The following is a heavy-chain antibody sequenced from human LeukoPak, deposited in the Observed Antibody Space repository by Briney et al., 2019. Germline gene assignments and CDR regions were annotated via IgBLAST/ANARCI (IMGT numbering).Heavy chain of an antibody. CDR2: INHSGST. D-gene: IGHD2/OR15-2a*01. V-gene: IGHV4-34*01. J-gene: IGHJ3*02. Sequence: SETLSLTCAVYGGSFSGYYWSWIRQPPGKGLEWIGGINHSGSTNYNPSLKSRVTISVDTSKNQFSLKLSSVTAADTAVYYCAREQYFDAFDIWGQGTMATVSS. CDR3: AREQYFDAFDI. CDR1: GGSFSGYY.